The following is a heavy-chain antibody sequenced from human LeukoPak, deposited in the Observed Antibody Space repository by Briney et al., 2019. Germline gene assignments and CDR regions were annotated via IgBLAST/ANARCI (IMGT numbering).Heavy chain of an antibody. Sequence: ASVKVSCKASGYSCTSYAFHWVRQAPGQRLEWMGWINVGNGNTKYSQKFQGRVTITRDTSASTAYMELNSLRSEDTAVYYCARPVGAYFDYWGQGTLVTVSS. V-gene: IGHV1-3*01. J-gene: IGHJ4*02. D-gene: IGHD1-26*01. CDR1: GYSCTSYA. CDR3: ARPVGAYFDY. CDR2: INVGNGNT.